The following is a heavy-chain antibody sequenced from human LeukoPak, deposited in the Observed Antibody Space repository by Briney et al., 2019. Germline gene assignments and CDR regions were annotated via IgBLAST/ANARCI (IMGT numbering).Heavy chain of an antibody. Sequence: GGSLRLSCAASGFTFSRYAMSWVRQAPGEGLEWVSAISGSGGRTYYADSVKGRFTFSRDNSKNTLYLQMNSLRAEDTAVYYCAKEATDSSGYYFDYWGRGTLVAVSS. V-gene: IGHV3-23*01. CDR1: GFTFSRYA. CDR3: AKEATDSSGYYFDY. J-gene: IGHJ4*02. D-gene: IGHD3-22*01. CDR2: ISGSGGRT.